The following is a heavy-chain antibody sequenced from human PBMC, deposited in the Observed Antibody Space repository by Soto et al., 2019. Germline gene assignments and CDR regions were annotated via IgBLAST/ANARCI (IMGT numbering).Heavy chain of an antibody. CDR2: MNPNSGNT. J-gene: IGHJ3*02. V-gene: IGHV1-8*01. CDR3: ARRALHDYSNYEYAFDI. D-gene: IGHD4-4*01. Sequence: QVQLVQSGAEVKKPGASVKVSCKASGYTFTSYDITCVRQATGQGLEWMGWMNPNSGNTGYAQKFQGRVTMTRNTSISTAYMELSSLRSEDTAVYYCARRALHDYSNYEYAFDIWGQGTMVTVSS. CDR1: GYTFTSYD.